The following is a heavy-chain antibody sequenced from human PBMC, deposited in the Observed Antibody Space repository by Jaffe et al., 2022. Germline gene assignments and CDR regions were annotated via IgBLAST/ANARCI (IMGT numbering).Heavy chain of an antibody. J-gene: IGHJ4*02. V-gene: IGHV4-61*02. Sequence: QVQLQESGPGLVKPSQTLSLTCTVSGGSISSGSYYWSWIRQPAGKGLEWIGRIYTSGSTNYNPSLKSRVTISVDTSKNQFSLKLSSVTAADTAVYYCARGGGWLRQNYFDYWGQGTLVTVSS. CDR3: ARGGGWLRQNYFDY. CDR1: GGSISSGSYY. D-gene: IGHD5-12*01. CDR2: IYTSGST.